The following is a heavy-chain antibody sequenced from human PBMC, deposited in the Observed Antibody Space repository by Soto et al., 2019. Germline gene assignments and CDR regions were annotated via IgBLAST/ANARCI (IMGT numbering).Heavy chain of an antibody. J-gene: IGHJ4*02. D-gene: IGHD2-15*01. CDR2: IYYGGST. CDR3: AKVVVAATRHTDFDS. Sequence: SETLSLTCTVSGGSINSNNYYWAWIRQPPGKGLAWIASIYYGGSTYYNPSLKSRVSISVDTSKNHFSLKLSSATAADTAVYYCAKVVVAATRHTDFDSWGQGTLVTVSS. V-gene: IGHV4-39*02. CDR1: GGSINSNNYY.